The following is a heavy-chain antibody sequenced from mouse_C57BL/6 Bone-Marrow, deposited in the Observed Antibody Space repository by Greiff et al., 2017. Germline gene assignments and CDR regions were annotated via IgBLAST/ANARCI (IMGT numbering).Heavy chain of an antibody. J-gene: IGHJ3*01. CDR2: IYPRSGNT. Sequence: QVQLQQSGAELARPGASVKLSCKASGYTFTSYGISWVKQRTGQGLEWIGEIYPRSGNTYYNEKFKGKATLTADKSSSTAYMELRSLTSEDSAVYFCARYQDYYGSSPAWFAYWGQGTLVTVSA. V-gene: IGHV1-81*01. CDR3: ARYQDYYGSSPAWFAY. D-gene: IGHD1-1*01. CDR1: GYTFTSYG.